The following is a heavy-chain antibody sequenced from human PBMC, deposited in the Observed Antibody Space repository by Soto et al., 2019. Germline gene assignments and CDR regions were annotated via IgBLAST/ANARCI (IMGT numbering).Heavy chain of an antibody. CDR2: FYRGGTT. CDR3: ARVRYGVIHYYYGMDV. V-gene: IGHV3-53*01. J-gene: IGHJ6*02. D-gene: IGHD1-20*01. CDR1: GFTVSRNH. Sequence: GGSLRLSCAASGFTVSRNHLSWVRQAPGKGLEWVSVFYRGGTTAYADSVKGRFTVSRDNSKNTLYLQMNSLRADDTAVYYCARVRYGVIHYYYGMDVWGQGTTVTVSS.